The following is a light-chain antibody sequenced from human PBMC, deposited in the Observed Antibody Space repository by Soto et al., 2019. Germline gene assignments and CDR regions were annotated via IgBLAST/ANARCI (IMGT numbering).Light chain of an antibody. Sequence: EIVMTQSPATLSVSPGERATLSCRASQSVSSNLAWYQQKPGQAPRLLIYGASTRATGIPARFSGSGSGTEFTLTISSLQSEDFAVYYCQQYNNWPPLATFGQGTKLKIK. J-gene: IGKJ2*01. CDR1: QSVSSN. CDR3: QQYNNWPPLAT. V-gene: IGKV3-15*01. CDR2: GAS.